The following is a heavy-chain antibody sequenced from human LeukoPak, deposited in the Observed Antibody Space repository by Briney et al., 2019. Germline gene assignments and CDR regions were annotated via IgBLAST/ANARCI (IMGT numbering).Heavy chain of an antibody. J-gene: IGHJ6*02. CDR2: IHPSTGST. Sequence: ASVKVSCKASGYTFTSYDMHWVRQAPGQGLEWMGIIHPSTGSTNFTQKFQGRVTMTSDTSTRTVYMELSSLRSEDTAVYYCARERGLRLTVNPKGMDVWGQGTTVIVSS. CDR1: GYTFTSYD. V-gene: IGHV1-46*01. D-gene: IGHD4-11*01. CDR3: ARERGLRLTVNPKGMDV.